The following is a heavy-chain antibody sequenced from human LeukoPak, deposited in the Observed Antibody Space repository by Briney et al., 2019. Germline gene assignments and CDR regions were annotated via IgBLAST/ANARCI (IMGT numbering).Heavy chain of an antibody. CDR2: IYTSGST. CDR3: ARDYGDYAYYYYYYMDV. Sequence: KPSETLSLTCTVSGGSISSYYWSWIRQPAGKGLEWIGRIYTSGSTNYNPSLKSRVTMSVDTSKNQFSLKLSSVTAADTAVYYCARDYGDYAYYYYYYMDVWGKGTTVTVSS. D-gene: IGHD4-17*01. J-gene: IGHJ6*03. V-gene: IGHV4-4*07. CDR1: GGSISSYY.